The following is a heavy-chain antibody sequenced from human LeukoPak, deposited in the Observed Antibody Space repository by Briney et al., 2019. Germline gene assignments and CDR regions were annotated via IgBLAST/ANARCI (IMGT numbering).Heavy chain of an antibody. J-gene: IGHJ4*02. Sequence: GRSLRLSCAASGFTFSDYGVHWVRQAPGKGLEWVAVISYDGSNKYYADSVKGRFTISRDNSKNTLYLQMNSLRAEDTAVYYCAKDRWFGDPVDYWGQGTLVTVSS. V-gene: IGHV3-30*18. D-gene: IGHD3-10*01. CDR3: AKDRWFGDPVDY. CDR1: GFTFSDYG. CDR2: ISYDGSNK.